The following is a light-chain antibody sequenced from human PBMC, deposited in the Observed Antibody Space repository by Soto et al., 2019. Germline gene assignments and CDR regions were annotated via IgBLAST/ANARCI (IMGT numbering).Light chain of an antibody. Sequence: QSALTQPRSVSGSPGQSVTISCTGTSSDVGGYNYVSWYQQHPGKAPKLMIYDVRKRPSGLPDRFAGSKSGNAASLTISGLQADDEADYYCCSYAGSYTVVFGGGTKLTVL. V-gene: IGLV2-11*01. CDR3: CSYAGSYTVV. J-gene: IGLJ2*01. CDR2: DVR. CDR1: SSDVGGYNY.